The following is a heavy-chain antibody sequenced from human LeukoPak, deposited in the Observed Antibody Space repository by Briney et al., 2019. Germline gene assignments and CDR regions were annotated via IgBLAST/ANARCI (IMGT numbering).Heavy chain of an antibody. J-gene: IGHJ4*02. D-gene: IGHD6-19*01. CDR3: ARETRSGWLLYFDY. V-gene: IGHV4-4*07. CDR1: GGSISSYY. Sequence: SETLSLTCSVSGGSISSYYWSWIRQPARKGLQWIGRIYTSGSTNYNPSVKSRVTMSVDTSKNQFSLKLSSVTAADTAVYYCARETRSGWLLYFDYWGQGTLVTVSS. CDR2: IYTSGST.